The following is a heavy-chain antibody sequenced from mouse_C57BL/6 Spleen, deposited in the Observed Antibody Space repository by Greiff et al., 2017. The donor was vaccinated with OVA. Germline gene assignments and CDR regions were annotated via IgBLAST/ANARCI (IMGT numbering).Heavy chain of an antibody. V-gene: IGHV1-22*01. D-gene: IGHD2-1*01. CDR3: ARGYYGNYPAWFAY. CDR2: INPNNGGT. Sequence: VQLQQSGPELVKPGASVKMSCKASGYTFTDYNMHWVKQSHGKSLEWIGYINPNNGGTSYNQKFKGKATLTVNKSSSTAYMELRSLTSEDSAVYYCARGYYGNYPAWFAYWGQGTLVTVSA. CDR1: GYTFTDYN. J-gene: IGHJ3*01.